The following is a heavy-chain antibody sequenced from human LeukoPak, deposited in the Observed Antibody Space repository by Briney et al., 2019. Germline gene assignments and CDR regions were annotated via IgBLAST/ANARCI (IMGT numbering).Heavy chain of an antibody. Sequence: SETLSLTCTVSGDSISSSYWNWIRQTPGKGLEWIGYISASGNTNYNPSLKSRVIISVDMSKNQFSLKLSSVTAADTAVYYCARLIPGTTGLRKNYFDYWGQGTLVTVSS. D-gene: IGHD1-20*01. CDR3: ARLIPGTTGLRKNYFDY. V-gene: IGHV4-4*09. J-gene: IGHJ4*02. CDR1: GDSISSSY. CDR2: ISASGNT.